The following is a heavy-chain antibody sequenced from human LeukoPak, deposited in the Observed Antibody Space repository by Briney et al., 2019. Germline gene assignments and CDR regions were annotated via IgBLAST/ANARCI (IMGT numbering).Heavy chain of an antibody. CDR3: ARDRLAGSSSFNWFDP. CDR1: GVSFRDYY. J-gene: IGHJ5*02. D-gene: IGHD6-13*01. Sequence: GGSLRLSCAASGVSFRDYYMSWIRQAPGKGLEWVSYISSSGSTTYYADSVKGRFTISRDNAKNSLYLQMNSLRAEDTAVYYCARDRLAGSSSFNWFDPWGQGTLVTVSS. CDR2: ISSSGSTT. V-gene: IGHV3-11*04.